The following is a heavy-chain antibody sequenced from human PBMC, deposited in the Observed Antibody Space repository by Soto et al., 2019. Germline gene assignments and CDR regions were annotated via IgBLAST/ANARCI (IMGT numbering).Heavy chain of an antibody. J-gene: IGHJ5*02. V-gene: IGHV4-31*03. CDR3: ARDGSWFDP. CDR1: GGSISSGGYY. CDR2: IHYSGST. Sequence: PSETLSLTCTVSGGSISSGGYYWSWIRQHPGKGLEWIGCIHYSGSTYYNPSLKSRVTTSVDTSKNQFSLKLSSVTAADTAVYYCARDGSWFDPWGQGTLVTVSS.